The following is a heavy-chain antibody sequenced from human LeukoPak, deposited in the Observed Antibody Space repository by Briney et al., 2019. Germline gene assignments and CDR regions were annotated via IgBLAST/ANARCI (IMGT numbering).Heavy chain of an antibody. D-gene: IGHD6-19*01. Sequence: GESLQISSNGSGYSFTSYWIGWVRQMPGKGLEWMGFIYPGDSDTRYSPSFQGQVTISADKSISTAYLQWSSLKASDTAMYYCARQLSDSSGWYPGHYWGQGTLVTVSS. J-gene: IGHJ4*02. CDR1: GYSFTSYW. CDR2: IYPGDSDT. CDR3: ARQLSDSSGWYPGHY. V-gene: IGHV5-51*01.